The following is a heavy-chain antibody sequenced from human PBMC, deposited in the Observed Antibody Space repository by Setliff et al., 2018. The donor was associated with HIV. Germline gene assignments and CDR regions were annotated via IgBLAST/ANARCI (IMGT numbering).Heavy chain of an antibody. CDR1: DYSISSGSY. J-gene: IGHJ5*02. V-gene: IGHV4-38-2*01. CDR3: VRVHWFDP. CDR2: IYHSGNT. Sequence: SETLSLTCAVSDYSISSGSYWGWIRQPPGKGLEWIGSIYHSGNTYYNPSLKSRVTISLDTSKNQFSLKLTSVTAEDTAVYYCVRVHWFDPWGQGTLVTVS. D-gene: IGHD3-10*01.